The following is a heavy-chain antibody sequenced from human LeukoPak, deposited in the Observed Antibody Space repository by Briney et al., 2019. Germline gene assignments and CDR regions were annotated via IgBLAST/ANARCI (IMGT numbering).Heavy chain of an antibody. Sequence: PGGSLRLSCAASGFTFSSYAMSWVRQAPGKGLEWVSAISGSGGSTYYADSVKGRFTISRDNSKNTLYLQMNSLRAEDTAVYYCAKPPGWLLRNLYYFDYWGQGTLVTVSS. D-gene: IGHD3-22*01. J-gene: IGHJ4*02. CDR2: ISGSGGST. CDR3: AKPPGWLLRNLYYFDY. CDR1: GFTFSSYA. V-gene: IGHV3-23*01.